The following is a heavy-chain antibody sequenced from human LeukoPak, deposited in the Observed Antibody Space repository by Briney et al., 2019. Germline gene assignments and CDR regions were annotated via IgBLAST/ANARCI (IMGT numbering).Heavy chain of an antibody. J-gene: IGHJ6*02. D-gene: IGHD3-10*01. V-gene: IGHV3-23*01. CDR1: GFTFSSYA. CDR2: ISGSGGST. Sequence: GGSLRLSCAASGFTFSSYAMSWVRQAPGKGLEWVSAISGSGGSTYYADSVKCRFTISRDNSKNTLYLQMNSLRAEDTAVYYCAKDRVSITMVRGAYYYYGMDVWGQGTTVTVSS. CDR3: AKDRVSITMVRGAYYYYGMDV.